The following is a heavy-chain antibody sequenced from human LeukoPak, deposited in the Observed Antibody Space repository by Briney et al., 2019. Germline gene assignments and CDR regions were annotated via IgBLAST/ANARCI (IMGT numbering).Heavy chain of an antibody. D-gene: IGHD5-18*01. CDR3: ARHPWIQLWLPHNWLDP. V-gene: IGHV4-39*01. J-gene: IGHJ5*02. Sequence: SETLSLTCTVSGGSISSSSYYWGWIRQPPGKGLEWIGSIYYSGSTYYNPSLKSRVTISVDTSKNQFSLKLSSVTAADTAVYYCARHPWIQLWLPHNWLDPWGQGTLVTVSS. CDR2: IYYSGST. CDR1: GGSISSSSYY.